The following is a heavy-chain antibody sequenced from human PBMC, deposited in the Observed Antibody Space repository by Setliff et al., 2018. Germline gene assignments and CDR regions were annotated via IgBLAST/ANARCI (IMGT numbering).Heavy chain of an antibody. CDR2: IYPDDSDT. CDR3: ARRRRFDSGGPRSPWYFDL. J-gene: IGHJ2*01. CDR1: GYNFLDYW. Sequence: PGESLKISCKASGYNFLDYWIGWVRQMPGKGLEWIGIIYPDDSDTRYSPSVQGPFTISADKSISTAYLQWSSLKASDTAFYYCARRRRFDSGGPRSPWYFDLWGRGTLVTVSS. D-gene: IGHD3-22*01. V-gene: IGHV5-51*01.